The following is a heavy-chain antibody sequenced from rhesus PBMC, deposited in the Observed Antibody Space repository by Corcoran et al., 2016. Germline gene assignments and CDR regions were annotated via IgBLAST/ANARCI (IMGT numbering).Heavy chain of an antibody. V-gene: IGHV4-93*02. D-gene: IGHD6-13*01. CDR3: ARRPAWNSSWSVMLFRFDV. CDR1: GGSISSSNW. Sequence: QVQLQESGPAVVKPSETLSLTCAVSGGSISSSNWWSWIRQSPGKGLEWIGGIYGRGGDTENSTSRQSRVIIEVDTSKNQFSLQLGSVTAADTAVYYGARRPAWNSSWSVMLFRFDVWGAGVLVTVSS. J-gene: IGHJ5-1*01. CDR2: IYGRGGDT.